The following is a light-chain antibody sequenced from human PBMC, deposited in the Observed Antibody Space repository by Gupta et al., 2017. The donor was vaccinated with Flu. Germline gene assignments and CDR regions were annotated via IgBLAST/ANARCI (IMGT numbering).Light chain of an antibody. Sequence: QSALTQPASVSGSPGQSVTISCTGTSSDVGGFNYVSWYQQHPGKAPQLLIYDVTNRPAGVSSRFSASKSGNAASLTISGLQAEDEAYYYCSSNTSRATRVFGGGTKLTVL. CDR1: SSDVGGFNY. V-gene: IGLV2-14*01. CDR2: DVT. CDR3: SSNTSRATRV. J-gene: IGLJ3*02.